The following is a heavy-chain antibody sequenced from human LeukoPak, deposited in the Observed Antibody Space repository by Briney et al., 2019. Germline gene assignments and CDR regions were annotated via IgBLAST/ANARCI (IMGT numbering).Heavy chain of an antibody. CDR1: GFTFSSYA. V-gene: IGHV3-30*14. CDR3: AALFDI. J-gene: IGHJ3*02. Sequence: PGGSLRLSCAASGFTFSSYAMHWVRQAPGKGLEWVAVISYDGSNKYYADSVKGRFTISRDNSKNTLYLQMNSLRAEDTAVYYCAALFDIWGQGTMVTVSS. CDR2: ISYDGSNK.